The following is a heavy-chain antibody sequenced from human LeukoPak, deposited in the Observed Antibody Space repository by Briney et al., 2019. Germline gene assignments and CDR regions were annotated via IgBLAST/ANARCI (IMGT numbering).Heavy chain of an antibody. CDR3: AKASSSSPLDY. J-gene: IGHJ4*02. CDR1: GFTYSSYG. V-gene: IGHV3-30*18. Sequence: GGSLRLSCAASGFTYSSYGMHWVRQAPGKGLEWVAVISYDGSNKYYADSVKGRFTISRDNSKNTLYLQMNSLRAEDTAVYYCAKASSSSPLDYWGQGTLVTVSS. CDR2: ISYDGSNK. D-gene: IGHD6-6*01.